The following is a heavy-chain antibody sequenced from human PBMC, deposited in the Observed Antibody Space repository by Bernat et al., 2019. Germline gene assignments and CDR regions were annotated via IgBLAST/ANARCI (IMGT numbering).Heavy chain of an antibody. Sequence: QVQLVQSGAEVKKPGSSVKVSCKASGGTFSSYAISWVRQAPGQGLEWMGRIIPILGIANYAQKFQGRGTITADKSTSTAYMELSSLRSEDTAVYYCARSSSSSSGWFDPWGQGTLVTVSS. V-gene: IGHV1-69*04. CDR3: ARSSSSSSGWFDP. CDR1: GGTFSSYA. D-gene: IGHD6-6*01. J-gene: IGHJ5*02. CDR2: IIPILGIA.